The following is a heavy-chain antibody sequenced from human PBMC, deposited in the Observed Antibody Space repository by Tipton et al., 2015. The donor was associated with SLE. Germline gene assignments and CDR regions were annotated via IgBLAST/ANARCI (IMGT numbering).Heavy chain of an antibody. CDR1: GGSISSYY. CDR2: IYYSGST. Sequence: SLRLSCTVSGGSISSYYWSWIRQPPGKGLEWIGYIYYSGSTNYNPSLKSRVTISVDTSKNQFSLKLSSVTAADTAVYYCARHRYSSGQLGYWGQGTLVTVSS. V-gene: IGHV4-59*08. CDR3: ARHRYSSGQLGY. J-gene: IGHJ4*02. D-gene: IGHD6-19*01.